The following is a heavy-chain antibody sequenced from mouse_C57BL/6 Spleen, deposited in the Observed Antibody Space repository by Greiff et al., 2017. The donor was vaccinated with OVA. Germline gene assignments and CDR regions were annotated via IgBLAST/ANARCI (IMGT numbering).Heavy chain of an antibody. CDR3: ARLGHYGYFDV. V-gene: IGHV1-53*01. CDR1: VYTFTSYW. CDR2: INPSNGGT. J-gene: IGHJ1*03. Sequence: QVQLQQPGTELVKPGASVKLSCKASVYTFTSYWMHWVKQRPGKGLEWIGNINPSNGGTNYNEKFKSKATLTVDKSYSTAYMQLSSLTSEDSAVYYCARLGHYGYFDVWGTGTTVTVSS.